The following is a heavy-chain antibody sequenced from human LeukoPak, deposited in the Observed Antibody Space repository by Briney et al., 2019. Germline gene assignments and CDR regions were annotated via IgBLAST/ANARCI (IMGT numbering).Heavy chain of an antibody. Sequence: GGSLRLSCAASGFTFSSYGMHWVRQAPGKGLEWVAFIRYDGSNKYYADSVKGRFTISRDNAKNSLYLQMNSLRAEDTAVYYCARIREAQSSNWEDAFDIWGQGTMVTVSS. CDR3: ARIREAQSSNWEDAFDI. CDR2: IRYDGSNK. CDR1: GFTFSSYG. V-gene: IGHV3-30*02. J-gene: IGHJ3*02. D-gene: IGHD7-27*01.